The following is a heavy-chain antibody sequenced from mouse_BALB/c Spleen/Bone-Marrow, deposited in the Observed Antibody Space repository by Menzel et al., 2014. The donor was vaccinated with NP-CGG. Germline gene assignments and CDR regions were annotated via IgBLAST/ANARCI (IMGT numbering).Heavy chain of an antibody. CDR2: ISDGGSYT. Sequence: EVHLVESGGGLVKPGGSLKLSCAASGFTFSDYYMYWVRQTQEKRLEWVATISDGGSYTYYPDSVKGRFTISRDNAKNNLYLQMSSLKSEDTAMYYCARFYYYGSSYFDVWGAGTTVTVSS. J-gene: IGHJ1*01. V-gene: IGHV5-4*02. D-gene: IGHD1-1*01. CDR1: GFTFSDYY. CDR3: ARFYYYGSSYFDV.